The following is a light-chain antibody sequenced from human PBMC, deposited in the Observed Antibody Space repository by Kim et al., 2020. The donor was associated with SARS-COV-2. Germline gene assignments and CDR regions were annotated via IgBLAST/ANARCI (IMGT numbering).Light chain of an antibody. J-gene: IGLJ2*01. CDR1: SWSSANNN. CDR2: EDD. CDR3: QSYGTSRV. Sequence: GRSVTLACTRSSWSSANNNVQWDQQRPGQSPTNVIYEDDQRPSGVPDRFSGSIDLSSNSASLTISGLKTEDEADYYCQSYGTSRVFGGGTQLTVL. V-gene: IGLV6-57*01.